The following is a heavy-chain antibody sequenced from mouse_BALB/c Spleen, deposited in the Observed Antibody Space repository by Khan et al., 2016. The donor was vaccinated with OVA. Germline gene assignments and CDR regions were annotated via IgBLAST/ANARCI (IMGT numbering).Heavy chain of an antibody. CDR1: GYTFTSYW. J-gene: IGHJ3*01. D-gene: IGHD2-1*01. CDR3: ARCSFGNYEFVY. CDR2: IFPGTGTT. V-gene: IGHV1S132*01. Sequence: QVQLKQSGAEVVKPGASVKLSCKTTGYTFTSYWIQWIEQRPGQGLGWIGQIFPGTGTTYYNENFKGKATLTVDTSSSTAYMQLSSLTSEDSAVYFCARCSFGNYEFVYWVQGTLVTVSP.